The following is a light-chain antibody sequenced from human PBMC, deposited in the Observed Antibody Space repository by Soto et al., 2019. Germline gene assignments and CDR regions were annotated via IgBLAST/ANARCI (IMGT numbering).Light chain of an antibody. CDR3: SSYTSSSTYV. Sequence: LTQPASVSGSPGQSITISCTGTSSDVGGYTYVSWYQQHPGKAPKLMIFEVSNRPSGVSNRFSGSKSGNTASLTISGLQTEDEADYYCSSYTSSSTYVFGTGTKVTVL. J-gene: IGLJ1*01. V-gene: IGLV2-14*01. CDR1: SSDVGGYTY. CDR2: EVS.